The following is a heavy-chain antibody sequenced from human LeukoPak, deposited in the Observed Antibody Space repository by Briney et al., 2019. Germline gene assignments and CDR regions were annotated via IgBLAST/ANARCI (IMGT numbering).Heavy chain of an antibody. V-gene: IGHV4-39*01. Sequence: PSETLSLTCTVSGGSISSYYWGWIRQPPGKGLEWIGSIYYSGSTYYNPSLKSRVTISVDTSKNQFSLKLSSVTAADTAVYYCARGCRDGYSNYWYFDLWGRGTLVTVSS. J-gene: IGHJ2*01. D-gene: IGHD5-24*01. CDR2: IYYSGST. CDR1: GGSISSYY. CDR3: ARGCRDGYSNYWYFDL.